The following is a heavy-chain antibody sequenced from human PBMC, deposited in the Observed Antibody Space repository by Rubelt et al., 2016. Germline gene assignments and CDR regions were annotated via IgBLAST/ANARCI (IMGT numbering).Heavy chain of an antibody. Sequence: QVQLVQSGAEVKKPGSSVKVSCKASGGTFSSYAISWVRQAPGQGLEWMGGIIPIFGTANYARKFQGRVTITADKSTSTAYMELSSLRSEDTAVYYCARALTRTLTTDPYHFDYWGQGTLVTVSS. J-gene: IGHJ4*02. V-gene: IGHV1-69*06. CDR3: ARALTRTLTTDPYHFDY. CDR1: GGTFSSYA. CDR2: IIPIFGTA. D-gene: IGHD4-17*01.